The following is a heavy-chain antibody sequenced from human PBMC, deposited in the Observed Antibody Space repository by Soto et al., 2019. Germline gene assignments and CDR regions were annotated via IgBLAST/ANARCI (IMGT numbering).Heavy chain of an antibody. D-gene: IGHD6-13*01. J-gene: IGHJ5*02. CDR1: GFTFVGYA. V-gene: IGHV3-49*03. CDR2: IRSKAYGGTT. Sequence: AGGSLRLSCTASGFTFVGYAMSWFRQAPGKGLEWVGFIRSKAYGGTTEYAASVKGRFTISRDDSKSIAYLQMNSLKTEGTAVYYCTRGSSSWYEGWFDPWGQGTLVTVSS. CDR3: TRGSSSWYEGWFDP.